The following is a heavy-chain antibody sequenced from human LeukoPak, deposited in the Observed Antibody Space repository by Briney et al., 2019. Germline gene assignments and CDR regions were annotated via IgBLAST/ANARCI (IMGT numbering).Heavy chain of an antibody. CDR3: ARGAPRGERLGWFDP. CDR1: GGSISSSTYY. D-gene: IGHD1-26*01. V-gene: IGHV4-39*01. J-gene: IGHJ5*02. CDR2: IYYSGST. Sequence: SETLTLTCTVSGGSISSSTYYWGWIRQPPGKGLEWLGSIYYSGSTYYNPSLKSRVTISVDTSKNQFSLKLSSVTAADTAVYYCARGAPRGERLGWFDPWGQGTLVTVSS.